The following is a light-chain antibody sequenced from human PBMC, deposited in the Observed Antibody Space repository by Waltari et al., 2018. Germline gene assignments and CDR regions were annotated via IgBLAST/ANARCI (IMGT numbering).Light chain of an antibody. J-gene: IGLJ3*02. CDR3: PSYGGSHTWV. CDR1: SSDVGGDNY. V-gene: IGLV2-11*01. Sequence: QSALTQPRSVSGSPGQSVTISCTGTSSDVGGDNYVSWYQHHPGQAPKLMLNDVSQRPAWFPDRFSGSRSGNTASRTISGLQAEDEAEYYCPSYGGSHTWVFGGGTRLTVL. CDR2: DVS.